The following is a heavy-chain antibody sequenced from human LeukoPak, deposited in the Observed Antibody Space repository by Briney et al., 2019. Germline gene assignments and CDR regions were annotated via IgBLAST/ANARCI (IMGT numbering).Heavy chain of an antibody. CDR3: TRHLPFDY. J-gene: IGHJ4*02. V-gene: IGHV3-73*01. CDR2: IRSKANSYAT. Sequence: PGGSLRLSCAASGFTFSGSAMPWVRQASGKGLEWVGRIRSKANSYATAYAASVKGRSTISREDSKNTAYLQMTSLKTEDTAVYYCTRHLPFDYWGQGTLVTVSS. CDR1: GFTFSGSA.